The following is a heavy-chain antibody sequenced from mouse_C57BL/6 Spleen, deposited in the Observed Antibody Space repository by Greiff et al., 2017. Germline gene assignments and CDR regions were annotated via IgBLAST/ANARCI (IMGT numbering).Heavy chain of an antibody. V-gene: IGHV1-84*01. Sequence: VQLQQSGPELVKPGASVKISCKASGYTFTDYCVNWVKQRPGKGLEWIGWIYPGSGNTKYNEKFTGKATLTVDTSSSTAYKQLSSLTSEDSAVYFCARDYGSSGFDYWGQGTTLTVSS. J-gene: IGHJ2*01. CDR2: IYPGSGNT. CDR3: ARDYGSSGFDY. D-gene: IGHD1-1*01. CDR1: GYTFTDYC.